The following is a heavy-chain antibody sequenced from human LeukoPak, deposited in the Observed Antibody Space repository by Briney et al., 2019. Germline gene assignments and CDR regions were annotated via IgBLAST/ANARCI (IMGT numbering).Heavy chain of an antibody. CDR2: ISAYNGNT. Sequence: ASVKVSCKASGYTFTSYGISWVRQAPGQGLEWMGWISAYNGNTNYAQKLQGRVTMTTDTSTSTAYMELRSLRSDDTAVYYCARNLRSPKDIVVVPAAPFDYWGQGTLVTVSS. D-gene: IGHD2-2*01. CDR1: GYTFTSYG. V-gene: IGHV1-18*01. CDR3: ARNLRSPKDIVVVPAAPFDY. J-gene: IGHJ4*02.